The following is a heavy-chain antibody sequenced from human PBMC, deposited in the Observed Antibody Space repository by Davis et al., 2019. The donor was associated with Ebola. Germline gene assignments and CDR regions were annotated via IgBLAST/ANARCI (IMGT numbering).Heavy chain of an antibody. CDR3: ARGGFGYNWNYYYYGMDV. D-gene: IGHD1-20*01. CDR1: GYTFTSYY. J-gene: IGHJ6*02. V-gene: IGHV1-46*01. CDR2: INPSGGST. Sequence: ASVKVSCKASGYTFTSYYMHWVRQAPGQGLEWMGIINPSGGSTSYAQKFQGRVTMTRDTSTSTVSMELSSLRSEDTAVYYCARGGFGYNWNYYYYGMDVWGQGTTVTVSS.